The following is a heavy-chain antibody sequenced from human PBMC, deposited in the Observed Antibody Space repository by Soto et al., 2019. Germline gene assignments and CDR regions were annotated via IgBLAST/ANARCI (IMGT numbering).Heavy chain of an antibody. J-gene: IGHJ6*03. CDR1: GGSISSSSYY. CDR2: IYYSGST. CDR3: ARHRSLYYYMDV. Sequence: SETLSLTCTVSGGSISSSSYYWGWIRQPPGKGLEWIGSIYYSGSTYYNPSLKSRVTISVDTSNNQFSLKLSSVTAADTAVYYCARHRSLYYYMDVWGKGTTVTVSS. D-gene: IGHD3-16*02. V-gene: IGHV4-39*01.